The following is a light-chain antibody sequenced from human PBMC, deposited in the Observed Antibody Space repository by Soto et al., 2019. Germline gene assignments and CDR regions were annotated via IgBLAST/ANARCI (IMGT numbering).Light chain of an antibody. CDR1: QSVSSY. Sequence: DIVMAQSPATLSVSAGDRATISCRASQSVSSYLAWYQQKPGQAPRLLIYDASNRATGIPARFSGSGSGTDFTLTISSLEPEDFAVYYCQQRSNWPPITFGQGTQLEIK. V-gene: IGKV3-11*01. CDR2: DAS. CDR3: QQRSNWPPIT. J-gene: IGKJ5*01.